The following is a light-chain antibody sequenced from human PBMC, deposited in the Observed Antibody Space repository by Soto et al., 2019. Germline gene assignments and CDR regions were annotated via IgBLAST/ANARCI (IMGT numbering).Light chain of an antibody. Sequence: IVLTQSRSTLSVSPGGRPTLSCRASQTVNSDYLAWFQQRNGQAPRLXMFRTSSRATGFPARFSGSGYGTDFNLTISSLQTEDFATYYCQQSYSTPLTFGGGTKVDI. CDR2: RTS. J-gene: IGKJ4*01. V-gene: IGKV3D-20*02. CDR1: QTVNSDY. CDR3: QQSYSTPLT.